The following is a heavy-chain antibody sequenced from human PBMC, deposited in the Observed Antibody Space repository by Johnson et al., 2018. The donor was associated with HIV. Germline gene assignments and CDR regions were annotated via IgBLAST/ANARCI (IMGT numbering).Heavy chain of an antibody. J-gene: IGHJ3*02. V-gene: IGHV3-11*01. Sequence: QVQLVESGGGVVQPGRSLRLYCAASGFTFDDYGMSWVRQAPGKGLEWVSYISSSGSTIYYADSVKGRFTISRDNARNSLFLQMNSLRAEDTALYYCARGRDFSSGLDGGAFDIWGQGTMVSVSS. CDR3: ARGRDFSSGLDGGAFDI. CDR1: GFTFDDYG. CDR2: ISSSGSTI. D-gene: IGHD6-19*01.